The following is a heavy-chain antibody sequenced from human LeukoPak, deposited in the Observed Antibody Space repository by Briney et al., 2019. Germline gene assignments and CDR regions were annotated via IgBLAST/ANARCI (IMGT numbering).Heavy chain of an antibody. CDR2: INHSGST. CDR3: ARGVGPFDY. Sequence: SETLSLTCTVSGGSISSSSYYWGWIRQPPGKGLEWIGEINHSGSTNYNPSLKSRVTISVDTSKNQFSLKLSSVTAADTAVYYCARGVGPFDYWGQGTLATVSS. CDR1: GGSISSSSYY. J-gene: IGHJ4*02. V-gene: IGHV4-39*07.